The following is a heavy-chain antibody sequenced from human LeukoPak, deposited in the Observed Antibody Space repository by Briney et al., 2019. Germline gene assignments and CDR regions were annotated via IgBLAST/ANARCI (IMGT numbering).Heavy chain of an antibody. V-gene: IGHV4-34*01. Sequence: SETLSLTCAVYGGSFSGYYWSWIRQPPGKGLEWIGEINHSGSTNYNPSLKSRVTISVDTSKNQFSLKLSSVTAADTAVYYCARARRLCYSSTPPPRSRCYYYYGMDVWGQGTTVTVSS. CDR2: INHSGST. CDR1: GGSFSGYY. J-gene: IGHJ6*02. D-gene: IGHD6-13*01. CDR3: ARARRLCYSSTPPPRSRCYYYYGMDV.